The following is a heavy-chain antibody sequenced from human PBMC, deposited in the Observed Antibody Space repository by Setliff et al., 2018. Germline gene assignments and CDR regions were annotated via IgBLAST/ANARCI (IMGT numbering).Heavy chain of an antibody. J-gene: IGHJ3*02. V-gene: IGHV5-51*01. D-gene: IGHD5-12*01. CDR3: ARNRVALYDAFDI. CDR2: IHPSNSDT. CDR1: GYSFTDYW. Sequence: HGESLTISCKGSGYSFTDYWIGWVCLMPGEGLEWMGIIHPSNSDTVYSPSFQGQVTISADRSITTAYLQWSSLKASDTAIYYCARNRVALYDAFDIWGQGTMVTVSS.